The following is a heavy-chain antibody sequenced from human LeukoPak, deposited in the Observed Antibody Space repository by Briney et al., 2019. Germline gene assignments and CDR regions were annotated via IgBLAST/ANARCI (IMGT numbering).Heavy chain of an antibody. J-gene: IGHJ1*01. Sequence: PGGSLRLSCAASGFTFDDYGMNWVRQAPGKGLEWVSGINWNGGSTGYADSVKGRFTISRDNSKNTLYLQMNSLRAEDTAVYYCARDSEYGGNSGYFQHWGQGTLVTVSS. CDR3: ARDSEYGGNSGYFQH. V-gene: IGHV3-20*04. CDR2: INWNGGST. CDR1: GFTFDDYG. D-gene: IGHD4-23*01.